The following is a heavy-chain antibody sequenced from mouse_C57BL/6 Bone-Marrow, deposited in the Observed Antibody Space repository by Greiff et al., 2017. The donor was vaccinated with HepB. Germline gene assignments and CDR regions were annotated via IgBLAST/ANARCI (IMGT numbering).Heavy chain of an antibody. V-gene: IGHV1-81*01. CDR3: ARDYGSRGDFAY. CDR2: IYPRSGNT. CDR1: GYTFTSYG. D-gene: IGHD1-1*01. Sequence: QVQLQQSGAELARPGASVKLSCKASGYTFTSYGISWVKQRTGQGLEWIGEIYPRSGNTYYNEKFKGKATLTADKSSSTAYMELRSLTSEDSAVYFCARDYGSRGDFAYWGQGTTLTVSS. J-gene: IGHJ2*01.